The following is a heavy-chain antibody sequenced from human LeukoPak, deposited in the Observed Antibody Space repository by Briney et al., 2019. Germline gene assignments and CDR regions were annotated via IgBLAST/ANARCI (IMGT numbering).Heavy chain of an antibody. Sequence: SETLSLTCAVYGGSFSGYYWSWIRQPPGKGLEWIGEINHSGSTNYNPSLKSRVTISVDTSKNQFSLKLSSVTAAATAVYYCARRNSGYYSVGLGAYYYYYYMDVWGKGTTVTVSS. CDR3: ARRNSGYYSVGLGAYYYYYYMDV. CDR2: INHSGST. D-gene: IGHD5-12*01. CDR1: GGSFSGYY. V-gene: IGHV4-34*01. J-gene: IGHJ6*03.